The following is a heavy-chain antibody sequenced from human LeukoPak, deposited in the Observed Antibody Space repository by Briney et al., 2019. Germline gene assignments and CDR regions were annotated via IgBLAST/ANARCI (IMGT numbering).Heavy chain of an antibody. CDR3: ARHGDYGGNSDY. Sequence: SETLSLTCAVSGGSIIPYYWSWIRQPPGKPLEWIGCVYYSGSTNYNPSLKSRVTISVDTSKNQFSLKLTSVTAADTAVYYCARHGDYGGNSDYWGQGTLVTVSS. CDR2: VYYSGST. J-gene: IGHJ4*02. V-gene: IGHV4-59*01. CDR1: GGSIIPYY. D-gene: IGHD4-23*01.